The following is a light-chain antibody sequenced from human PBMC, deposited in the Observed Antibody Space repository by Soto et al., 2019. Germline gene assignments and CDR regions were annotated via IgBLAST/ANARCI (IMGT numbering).Light chain of an antibody. CDR2: GAS. CDR1: QSVSSN. Sequence: EIVLTQFPGTLTMSPGERATLSFRASQSVSSNLAWYQQKPGQAPRLLIYGASTRATGIPARFSGSGSGTDFTITSRRLEPEDFAVYYCQQYGSAPQITFGQGTRLEIK. CDR3: QQYGSAPQIT. V-gene: IGKV3-20*01. J-gene: IGKJ5*01.